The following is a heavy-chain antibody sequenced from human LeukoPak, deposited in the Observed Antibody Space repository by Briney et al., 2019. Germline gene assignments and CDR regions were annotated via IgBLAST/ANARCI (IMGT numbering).Heavy chain of an antibody. D-gene: IGHD3-9*01. V-gene: IGHV4-39*07. CDR3: ASPHYDILTGYYQFDP. CDR1: GGSISSSSYY. Sequence: PSETLSLTCTVSGGSISSSSYYWGWIRQPPGKGLEWIGSIYYSGSTYYNPSLKSRVTISVDTSKNQFSLKLSSVTAADTAVYYCASPHYDILTGYYQFDPWGQGTLVTVSS. CDR2: IYYSGST. J-gene: IGHJ5*02.